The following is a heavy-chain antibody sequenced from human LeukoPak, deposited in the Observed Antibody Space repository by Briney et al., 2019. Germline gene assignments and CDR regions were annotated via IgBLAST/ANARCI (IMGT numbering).Heavy chain of an antibody. D-gene: IGHD6-13*01. J-gene: IGHJ4*02. V-gene: IGHV1-2*02. CDR1: RYISTSYY. CDR3: ARDRGSSWYVDY. Sequence: GASVKVSCKASRYISTSYYIHWVRQAPGQGLEWMGWINPNSGGTNYAQKFQDRVTMTGDTSISTAYMELSRLRSDDTAVYYCARDRGSSWYVDYWGQGTLVTVSS. CDR2: INPNSGGT.